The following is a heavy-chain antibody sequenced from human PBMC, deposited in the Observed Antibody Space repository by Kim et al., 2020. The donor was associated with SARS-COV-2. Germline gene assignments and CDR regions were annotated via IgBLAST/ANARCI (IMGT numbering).Heavy chain of an antibody. V-gene: IGHV3-43*02. CDR1: GFTFDDYA. CDR3: AKGIVAAGSYYYYGMDV. J-gene: IGHJ6*01. D-gene: IGHD6-13*01. CDR2: ISGDGYT. Sequence: GGSLRLSCAASGFTFDDYAMHWVRQAPGKGLEWVSLISGDGYTYYADSVKGRFTISRDNSKNSLYLQMNSLRTEDTALYYCAKGIVAAGSYYYYGMDVWG.